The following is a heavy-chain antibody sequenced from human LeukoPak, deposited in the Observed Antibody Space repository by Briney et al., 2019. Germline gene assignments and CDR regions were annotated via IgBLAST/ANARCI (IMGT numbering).Heavy chain of an antibody. CDR3: ARGHGYYYYMDV. Sequence: ASVKVSFKASGYRFIRYGISWVRQAPGQGPEWVGWVSVFNGDTKYAQKFQGRVTVTTEISTDTAYMELSSLRSDDTGVYYCARGHGYYYYMDVWGQGTTVTVSS. CDR2: VSVFNGDT. J-gene: IGHJ6*03. V-gene: IGHV1-18*01. D-gene: IGHD3-3*01. CDR1: GYRFIRYG.